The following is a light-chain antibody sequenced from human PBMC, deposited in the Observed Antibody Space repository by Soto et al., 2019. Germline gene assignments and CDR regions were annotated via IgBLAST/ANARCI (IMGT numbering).Light chain of an antibody. V-gene: IGKV1-39*01. CDR2: AAS. CDR3: QQSYSTPFT. CDR1: QNIDNF. Sequence: DIPMTQSPSSLSASVGDRVTITCRASQNIDNFLNWHQQKPGEAPKHLVYAASSLQSGVPSRFSGSGSGTDFTLTITSLQPEDFATYYCQQSYSTPFTFGLGTKLEIK. J-gene: IGKJ2*01.